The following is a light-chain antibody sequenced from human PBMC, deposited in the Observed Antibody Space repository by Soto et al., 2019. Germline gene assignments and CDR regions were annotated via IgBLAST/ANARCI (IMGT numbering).Light chain of an antibody. CDR3: CSFAGTGTFGGYV. CDR2: EGT. J-gene: IGLJ1*01. V-gene: IGLV2-23*03. CDR1: TSDVGSYHL. Sequence: QSVLDQPASVSGSPGQSVTISCTGTTSDVGSYHLVSWYQQHPGKAPKLMIYEGTKRPSGVSNRFSGSKSGITASLTISGLQPEDEADYYCCSFAGTGTFGGYVFGTGTKLTVL.